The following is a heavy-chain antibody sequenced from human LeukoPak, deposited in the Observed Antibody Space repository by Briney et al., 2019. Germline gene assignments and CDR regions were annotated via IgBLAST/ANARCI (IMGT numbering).Heavy chain of an antibody. D-gene: IGHD6-13*01. CDR1: GYTLTELS. CDR2: FDPEDGET. CDR3: ATSSSSWRDAFDI. Sequence: ASVTDSCEVSGYTLTELSMHWVRQAPGKGLEWMGGFDPEDGETIYAQTFQGRVTMTEDTSTDTAYMELSSPRSEDTAVYYCATSSSSWRDAFDIWGQGTMVTVSS. J-gene: IGHJ3*02. V-gene: IGHV1-24*01.